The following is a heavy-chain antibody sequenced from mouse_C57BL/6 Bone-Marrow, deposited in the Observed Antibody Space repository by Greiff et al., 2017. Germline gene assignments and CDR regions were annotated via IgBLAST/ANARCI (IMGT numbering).Heavy chain of an antibody. Sequence: QVQLKESGPELVKPGASVKISCKASGYAFSSSWMNWVKQRPGKGLEWIGRIYPGDGDTNYNGKFKGKATLTADKSSSTAYMQLSSLTSEDSAVYCCAKLGLVAFDYWGQGTLVTVSA. CDR1: GYAFSSSW. CDR3: AKLGLVAFDY. J-gene: IGHJ3*01. V-gene: IGHV1-82*01. D-gene: IGHD4-1*01. CDR2: IYPGDGDT.